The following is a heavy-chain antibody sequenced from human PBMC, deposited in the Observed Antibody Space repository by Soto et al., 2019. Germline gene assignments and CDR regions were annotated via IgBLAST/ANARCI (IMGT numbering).Heavy chain of an antibody. CDR3: AREIVDTAMVTYHYYYGMDV. CDR2: ISSSGSTI. CDR1: GFTFSDYY. J-gene: IGHJ6*02. V-gene: IGHV3-11*01. D-gene: IGHD5-18*01. Sequence: QVQLVESGGGLVKPGGSLRLSCAASGFTFSDYYMSWIRQAPGKGLEWVSYISSSGSTIYYADSVKGRFTNSRDNAKNSLYLQMNSLRAEDTAVYYCAREIVDTAMVTYHYYYGMDVWGQGTTVTVSS.